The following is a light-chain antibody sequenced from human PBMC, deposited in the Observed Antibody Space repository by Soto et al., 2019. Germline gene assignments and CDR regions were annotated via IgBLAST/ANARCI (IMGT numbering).Light chain of an antibody. CDR1: QDIYSY. J-gene: IGKJ1*01. V-gene: IGKV1-33*01. Sequence: DIPMTQSPSSLSASVGDRLTITCQATQDIYSYLNWFQQKPGKAPKLLIYDASNLETGVPSRFSGSGSGRDYSFTISSLEPEDFATYYCQQYNNVPWTFGQGTKVEVK. CDR3: QQYNNVPWT. CDR2: DAS.